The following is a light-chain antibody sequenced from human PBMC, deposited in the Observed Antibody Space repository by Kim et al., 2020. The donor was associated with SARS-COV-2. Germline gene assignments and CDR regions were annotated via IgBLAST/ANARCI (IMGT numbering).Light chain of an antibody. CDR2: GKN. J-gene: IGLJ2*01. V-gene: IGLV3-19*01. Sequence: ALGQTVRITCQGDSLRSYYASWYQQKPGRAPVLVIYGKNNRPSGIPDRFSGSSSGNTASLTITGAQAEDEADYYCNSRDSSGNVVFGGGTQLTVL. CDR3: NSRDSSGNVV. CDR1: SLRSYY.